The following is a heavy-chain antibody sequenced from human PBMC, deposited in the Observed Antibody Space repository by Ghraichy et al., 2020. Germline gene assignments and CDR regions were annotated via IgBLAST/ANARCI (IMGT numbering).Heavy chain of an antibody. CDR3: ARGWTIAAPMRFDP. Sequence: SETLSLTCNVSGGSISSYFWGWIRQPTGKGLEWIGYIYSSGSTNYNPSLKSRVTISVDSSKNQFSLQLTSVTAADTAVYYCARGWTIAAPMRFDPWGLGTLVTVSS. J-gene: IGHJ5*02. CDR1: GGSISSYF. V-gene: IGHV4-4*09. D-gene: IGHD6-6*01. CDR2: IYSSGST.